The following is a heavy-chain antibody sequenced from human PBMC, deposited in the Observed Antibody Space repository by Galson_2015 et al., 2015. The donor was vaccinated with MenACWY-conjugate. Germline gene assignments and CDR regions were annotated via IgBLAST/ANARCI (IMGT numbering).Heavy chain of an antibody. CDR1: GFTFSSYW. V-gene: IGHV3-23*01. Sequence: SLRLSCAASGFTFSSYWMSWVRQAPGKGLEWVSSISGSAATTYYADSVKGRLTISRDNFKNTLYLQINSLRAEDTAVYYCARVGYGESVTPDDYWGRGTLVTVSS. D-gene: IGHD4-17*01. CDR2: ISGSAATT. J-gene: IGHJ4*02. CDR3: ARVGYGESVTPDDY.